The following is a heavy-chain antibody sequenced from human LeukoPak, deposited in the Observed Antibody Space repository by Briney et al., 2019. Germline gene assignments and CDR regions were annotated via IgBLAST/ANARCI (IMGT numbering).Heavy chain of an antibody. V-gene: IGHV5-51*01. J-gene: IGHJ2*01. Sequence: GVSLKISCTGSGYSFTSYWIGWVRQMPGKGLEWIGIIYPGDSDTIYSPSSQGQVTISADKSISTAYLQWSSLKASDTAMYYCARHNYGDSEDWYFDLWGHGTLVTVSS. CDR3: ARHNYGDSEDWYFDL. D-gene: IGHD4-17*01. CDR2: IYPGDSDT. CDR1: GYSFTSYW.